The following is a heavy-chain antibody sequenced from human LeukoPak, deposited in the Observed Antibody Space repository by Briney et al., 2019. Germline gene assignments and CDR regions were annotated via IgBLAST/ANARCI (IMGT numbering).Heavy chain of an antibody. V-gene: IGHV3-23*01. CDR2: ISGSGGST. CDR1: GFTFSSYA. Sequence: GGSLRLSCAASGFTFSSYAMSWVRQAPGKGLEWVSAISGSGGSTYYADSVKGRFTISRDNSKNTLYLQMNSLRAEDTAVYHCAKGWQRSRYQLLQGYYFDYWGQGTLVTVSS. J-gene: IGHJ4*02. D-gene: IGHD2-2*01. CDR3: AKGWQRSRYQLLQGYYFDY.